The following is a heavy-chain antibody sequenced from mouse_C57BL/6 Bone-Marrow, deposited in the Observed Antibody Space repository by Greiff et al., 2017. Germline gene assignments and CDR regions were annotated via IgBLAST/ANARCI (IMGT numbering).Heavy chain of an antibody. D-gene: IGHD2-3*01. CDR2: IDPEDGDT. Sequence: EVQLVESGAELVRPGASVKLSCTASGFNITDYYMHWVKQRPEQGLEWIGRIDPEDGDTEYAPKFQGKATMTADSSSNTAYLQLSSLTSEDTAVYYCTIDGYWTWFAYWGQGTLVTVSA. J-gene: IGHJ3*01. CDR1: GFNITDYY. CDR3: TIDGYWTWFAY. V-gene: IGHV14-1*01.